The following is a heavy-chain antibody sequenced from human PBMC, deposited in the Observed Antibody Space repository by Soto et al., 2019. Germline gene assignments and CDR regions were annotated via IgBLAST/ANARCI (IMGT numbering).Heavy chain of an antibody. CDR3: ARDLPPVDY. V-gene: IGHV1-18*01. J-gene: IGHJ4*02. CDR1: GYTFTSYY. CDR2: SSAYNSNT. Sequence: QVQLVQSGAEVKKPGASVKVSCKASGYTFTSYYITWVRQAPGQGLEWMGWSSAYNSNTNYAQKLQGRDTMTTDPSTSKAYMELRSLGSDDTAVYYCARDLPPVDYWGQGTLVTVSS.